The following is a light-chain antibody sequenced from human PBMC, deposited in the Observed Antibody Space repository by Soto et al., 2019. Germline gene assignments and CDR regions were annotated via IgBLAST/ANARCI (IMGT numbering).Light chain of an antibody. CDR3: STWDDSLSGSVV. CDR2: RDS. V-gene: IGLV1-47*01. J-gene: IGLJ7*01. CDR1: SSNIGNNF. Sequence: QSVLTQPPSASGTPGQRVTISCSESSSNIGNNFVYWYQQLPGAAPTLLIYRDSQRLSGVPVRFSGSKSGTSASLAIDGLRSEDEADYYCSTWDDSLSGSVVFGGGTQLTVL.